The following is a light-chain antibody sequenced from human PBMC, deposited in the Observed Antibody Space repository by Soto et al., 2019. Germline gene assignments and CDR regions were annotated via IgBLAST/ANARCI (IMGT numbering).Light chain of an antibody. CDR3: QHYNSYSEA. Sequence: DIQMTQSASTLSGSVGDRVTITCGASQTISSWLAWYQQKTGKAPKLLIYKASTLKSGVPSRFSGSGSGTEFTLTISSLQPDDFATYYCQHYNSYSEAFGQGTKV. CDR1: QTISSW. J-gene: IGKJ1*01. V-gene: IGKV1-5*03. CDR2: KAS.